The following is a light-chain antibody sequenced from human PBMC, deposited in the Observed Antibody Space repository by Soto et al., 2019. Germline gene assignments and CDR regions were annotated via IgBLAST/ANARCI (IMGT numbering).Light chain of an antibody. CDR3: QQYDNWLGT. J-gene: IGKJ1*01. Sequence: EIVMTQSPATLSVSPGERATLSCRASQSLSSTLAWYQQKPGQAPRLLIYGASTRATGIPARFSGSGSGTEFTLTISSLQSEDFAVYYCQQYDNWLGTFGQGTKVDIK. CDR2: GAS. V-gene: IGKV3-15*01. CDR1: QSLSST.